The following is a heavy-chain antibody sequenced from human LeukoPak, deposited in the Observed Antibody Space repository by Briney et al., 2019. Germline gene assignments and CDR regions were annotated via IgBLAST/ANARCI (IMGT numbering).Heavy chain of an antibody. J-gene: IGHJ3*01. V-gene: IGHV1-18*01. Sequence: EASVKVSCTSSGHTSTNYGISWVRQAPGQGLEWMGWISADNGNTNSAQNFQGRVTMTRDTSTSTAYMELRSLRSDDTAVYYCARDQGPQWRIQDAFDVWGQGTTVIVSS. D-gene: IGHD6-19*01. CDR3: ARDQGPQWRIQDAFDV. CDR1: GHTSTNYG. CDR2: ISADNGNT.